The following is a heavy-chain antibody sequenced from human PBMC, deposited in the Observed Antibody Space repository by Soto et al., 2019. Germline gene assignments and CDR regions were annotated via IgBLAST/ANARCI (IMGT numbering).Heavy chain of an antibody. CDR3: ARDKARQQLGGNYYYILDV. J-gene: IGHJ6*02. V-gene: IGHV1-69*12. Sequence: QVQLVQSGAEVKKPGSSVKVSCKASGGTFSTSAISWVRQAPGQGLEWVGGIMPVFATPDYAQKFQGRVTISAEESTTTAYLELTSLRTDDTAVYFCARDKARQQLGGNYYYILDVWGQGTAIIVSS. CDR1: GGTFSTSA. CDR2: IMPVFATP. D-gene: IGHD3-3*02.